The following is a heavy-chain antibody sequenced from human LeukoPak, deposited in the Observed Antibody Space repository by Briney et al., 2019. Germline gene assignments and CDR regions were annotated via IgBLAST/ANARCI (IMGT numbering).Heavy chain of an antibody. D-gene: IGHD5-12*01. V-gene: IGHV6-1*01. J-gene: IGHJ4*02. Sequence: LQTLSLTCAISGDSVSSNSAAWNWIRQSPSKGLEWLGSTYYRSKSYNDSAVSVKSRITINPATSKNQFSLQLTSVTPEATAVYYCAREGGYIGYDLYFDSWGQRTLVTVSS. CDR3: AREGGYIGYDLYFDS. CDR1: GDSVSSNSAA. CDR2: TYYRSKSYN.